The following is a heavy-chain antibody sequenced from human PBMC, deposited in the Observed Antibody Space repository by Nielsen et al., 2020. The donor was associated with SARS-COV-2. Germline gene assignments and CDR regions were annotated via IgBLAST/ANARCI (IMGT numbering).Heavy chain of an antibody. J-gene: IGHJ4*02. Sequence: EGSLRLSCAASGFTFSSYAMSWVRQAPGKGLEWVSAISGSGGSTYYADSVKGRFTISRDNSKNTLYLQMNSLRAEDTAVYYCAKGGMRGSYADWGQGTLVTVSS. CDR1: GFTFSSYA. V-gene: IGHV3-23*01. CDR2: ISGSGGST. D-gene: IGHD1-26*01. CDR3: AKGGMRGSYAD.